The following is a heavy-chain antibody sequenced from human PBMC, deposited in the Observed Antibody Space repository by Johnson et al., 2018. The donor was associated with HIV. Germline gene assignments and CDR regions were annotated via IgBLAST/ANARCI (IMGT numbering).Heavy chain of an antibody. Sequence: QVQLVESGGGLVKPGGSLRLSCAASGFTFSDDYMSWIRQAPGKGLEWVSYISRSGSTITYADSVKGRFTISRDNAKNSLYLQMNSLRGEDSAVYYCASLTWVARSSRFYAFDIWGQGTMVTVSS. V-gene: IGHV3-11*04. J-gene: IGHJ3*02. CDR3: ASLTWVARSSRFYAFDI. CDR2: ISRSGSTI. D-gene: IGHD6-13*01. CDR1: GFTFSDDY.